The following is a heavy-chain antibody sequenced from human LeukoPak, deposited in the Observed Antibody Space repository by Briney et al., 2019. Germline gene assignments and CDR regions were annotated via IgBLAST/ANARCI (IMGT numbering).Heavy chain of an antibody. CDR2: IYYSGST. D-gene: IGHD4-11*01. CDR3: ATVDY. V-gene: IGHV4-39*01. CDR1: GGSISSSSYY. Sequence: SETLSLNCTVTGGSISSSSYYWGWIRQPPGKGLEWIGSIYYSGSTYYNPSLKSRVTISVDTSKNQFSLKLSSVTAADTAVYYCATVDYWGQGTLVTVSS. J-gene: IGHJ4*02.